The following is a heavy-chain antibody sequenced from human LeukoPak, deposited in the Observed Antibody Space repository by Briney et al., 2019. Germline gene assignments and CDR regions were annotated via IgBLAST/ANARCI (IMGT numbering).Heavy chain of an antibody. CDR2: IYYNGGT. D-gene: IGHD3-22*01. CDR3: ARVKVESDSSGYYYLDY. CDR1: GGSFSGYY. J-gene: IGHJ4*02. V-gene: IGHV4-59*08. Sequence: SETLSLTCAVYGGSFSGYYWSWIRQPPGKGLEWIGYIYYNGGTNYNPSLRSRVTISVDTSKNQFSLKLSSVTAADTAVYYCARVKVESDSSGYYYLDYWGQGTLVTVSS.